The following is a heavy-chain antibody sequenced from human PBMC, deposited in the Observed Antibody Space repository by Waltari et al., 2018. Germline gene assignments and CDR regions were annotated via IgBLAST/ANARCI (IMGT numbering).Heavy chain of an antibody. J-gene: IGHJ3*02. CDR3: GRDVYGDYVGGGGGAFDI. CDR2: ISSRSYI. Sequence: EVQLVESGGGLVKPGGSLRLSCAASGFTLSTYSMNWARQAPGKGLEWFSSISSRSYIYYVDSVKGRFTISRDNAKNSLYLQMNSLRAEDTAVYYCGRDVYGDYVGGGGGAFDIWGQGTMVTVSS. V-gene: IGHV3-21*01. CDR1: GFTLSTYS. D-gene: IGHD4-17*01.